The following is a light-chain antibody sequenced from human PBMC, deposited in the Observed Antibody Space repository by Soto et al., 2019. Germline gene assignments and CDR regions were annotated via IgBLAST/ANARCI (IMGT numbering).Light chain of an antibody. V-gene: IGKV1-9*01. J-gene: IGKJ3*01. Sequence: IQLTQSPSSLSASVGDRVTITCRASQGISSYLAWYQQKQGKAPKLLIYAASTLQSGVPSRFSGSGSGTDFTLTISSLQPEDFATYYCQQLNSDPFTFGPGTKVDIK. CDR2: AAS. CDR1: QGISSY. CDR3: QQLNSDPFT.